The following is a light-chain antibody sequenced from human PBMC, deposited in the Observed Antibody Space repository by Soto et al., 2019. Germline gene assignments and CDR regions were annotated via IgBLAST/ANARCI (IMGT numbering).Light chain of an antibody. J-gene: IGLJ2*01. V-gene: IGLV7-43*01. CDR2: STN. CDR3: LLYYGGQVGV. CDR1: SGAVTSGNY. Sequence: QTVVTQEPSLTVSPGGTVTLTCAPSSGAVTSGNYPNWFQQKPGQAPRALIYSTNHKYSWTPARFSGSLLGGKAALTLSGVQPEDEAGSYRLLYYGGQVGVFGGGTKLTVL.